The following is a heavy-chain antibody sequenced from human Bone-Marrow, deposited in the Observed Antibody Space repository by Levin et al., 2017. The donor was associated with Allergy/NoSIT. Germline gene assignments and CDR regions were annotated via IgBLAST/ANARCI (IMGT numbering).Heavy chain of an antibody. V-gene: IGHV1-2*02. CDR2: INPNNGAT. Sequence: ASVKVSCKASRFAFTDYYMHWVRQAPGQGLEWLGWINPNNGATKYALKFQDRVTMTRDTSISTAYMEFRRLRSDDTAVFYCARGPAVTRDGYFDLWGRGTLVSVSS. CDR3: ARGPAVTRDGYFDL. CDR1: RFAFTDYY. J-gene: IGHJ2*01. D-gene: IGHD4-17*01.